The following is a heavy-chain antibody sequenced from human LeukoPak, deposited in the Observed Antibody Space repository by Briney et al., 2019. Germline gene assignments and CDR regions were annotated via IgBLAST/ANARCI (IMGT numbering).Heavy chain of an antibody. CDR1: GYTFTGYY. J-gene: IGHJ5*02. CDR3: ARVLRYSYGPEDWFDP. CDR2: INPNSGGT. V-gene: IGHV1-2*02. D-gene: IGHD5-18*01. Sequence: ASVKVSCKASGYTFTGYYMDWVRQAPGQGLEWMGWINPNSGGTNYAQKFQGRVTMTRDTSISTAYMELSRLRSDDTAVYYCARVLRYSYGPEDWFDPWGQGTLVTVSS.